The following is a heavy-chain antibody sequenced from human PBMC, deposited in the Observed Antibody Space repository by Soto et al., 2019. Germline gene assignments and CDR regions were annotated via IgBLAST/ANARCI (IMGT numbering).Heavy chain of an antibody. CDR3: ARDCKGPEGFAP. CDR1: GYTFSTYG. D-gene: IGHD2-15*01. CDR2: IGADNGDT. J-gene: IGHJ5*02. V-gene: IGHV1-18*01. Sequence: QVQLVQSGAEVKKPGASVKVSCKASGYTFSTYGFSWVRQAPGQGLEWMGWIGADNGDTNYAQNFQGRVTMTTDTSTTTSYMELRSLTSDDTAVYFCARDCKGPEGFAPWGQGTLVTVSS.